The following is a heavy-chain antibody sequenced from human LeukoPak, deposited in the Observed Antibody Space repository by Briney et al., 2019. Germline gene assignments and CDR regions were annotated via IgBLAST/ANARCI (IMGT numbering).Heavy chain of an antibody. CDR1: GYTFTSYV. Sequence: ASVKVSCKASGYTFTSYVINWVRQATRHGLEWMGWMNPNSGNTGYAQKFQGRVTMTRNISISTAYMELSSLRSEDTAVYYCARGYRTPTDYWGRGTLVTVSS. CDR3: ARGYRTPTDY. CDR2: MNPNSGNT. J-gene: IGHJ4*02. V-gene: IGHV1-8*02.